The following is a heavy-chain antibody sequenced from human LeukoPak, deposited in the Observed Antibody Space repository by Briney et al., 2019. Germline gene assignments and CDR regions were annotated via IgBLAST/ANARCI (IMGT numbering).Heavy chain of an antibody. V-gene: IGHV1-2*04. J-gene: IGHJ4*02. CDR1: GYTFTGYY. CDR3: ARAGRPPVMYDILTGPSPLDY. Sequence: ASVKVSCKASGYTFTGYYMHWVRQAPGQGLEWMGWINPNSCGTNYAQKFQGWVTMTRDTSISTAYMELSRLRSDDTAVYYCARAGRPPVMYDILTGPSPLDYWGQGTLVTVSS. CDR2: INPNSCGT. D-gene: IGHD3-9*01.